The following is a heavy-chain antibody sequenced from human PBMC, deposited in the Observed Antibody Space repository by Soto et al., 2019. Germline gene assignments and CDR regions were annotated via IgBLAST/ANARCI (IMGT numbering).Heavy chain of an antibody. J-gene: IGHJ5*02. Sequence: SETLSLTCTVSGGSISSYYWSWIRQPPGKGLEWIGYIYYSGSTNYNPSLKGRVTISVDTSKNQFSLKLSSVTAADTAVYYCARAYYDFWSGYLNWFDPWGQGTLVTVSS. V-gene: IGHV4-59*01. CDR2: IYYSGST. D-gene: IGHD3-3*01. CDR1: GGSISSYY. CDR3: ARAYYDFWSGYLNWFDP.